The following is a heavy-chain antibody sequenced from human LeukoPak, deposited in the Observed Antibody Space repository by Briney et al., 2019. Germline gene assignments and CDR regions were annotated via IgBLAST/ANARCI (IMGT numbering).Heavy chain of an antibody. CDR3: ARGGSAAAGRRWYYYMDV. CDR1: GFTVSSNY. CDR2: IYSGGST. Sequence: GGSLRLSCAASGFTVSSNYMGWVRQAPGKGLEWVSVIYSGGSTYYADSVKGRFTISRDNSKNTLYLQMNSLRAEDTAVYYCARGGSAAAGRRWYYYMDVWGKGTTVTVSS. V-gene: IGHV3-53*01. D-gene: IGHD6-13*01. J-gene: IGHJ6*03.